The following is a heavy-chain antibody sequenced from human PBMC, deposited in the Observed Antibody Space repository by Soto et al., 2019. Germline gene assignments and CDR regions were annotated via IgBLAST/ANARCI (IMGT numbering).Heavy chain of an antibody. J-gene: IGHJ6*02. D-gene: IGHD4-17*01. CDR2: INAGNGNT. CDR1: GYTFTSYA. Sequence: ASVKVSCKASGYTFTSYAMHWVRQAPGQRLEWMGWINAGNGNTKYSQKFQGRVTITRDTSASTAYMELSSLRSEDTAVYYCARYVRYGDYPRGTYYYGMDVWGQGTTVTVSS. V-gene: IGHV1-3*01. CDR3: ARYVRYGDYPRGTYYYGMDV.